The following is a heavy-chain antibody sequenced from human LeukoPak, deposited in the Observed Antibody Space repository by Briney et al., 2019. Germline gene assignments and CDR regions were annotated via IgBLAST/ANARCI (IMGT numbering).Heavy chain of an antibody. CDR2: IRSKAYGGTT. J-gene: IGHJ4*02. Sequence: PGRSLRLSCAASGFTFSRYAMDWVRQAPGKGLEWVGFIRSKAYGGTTEYAASVKGRFTISRDDSKSIAYLQMNSLKTEDTAVYYCTRDLLGTAMVEIDYWGQGTLVTVSS. V-gene: IGHV3-49*04. CDR1: GFTFSRYA. CDR3: TRDLLGTAMVEIDY. D-gene: IGHD5-18*01.